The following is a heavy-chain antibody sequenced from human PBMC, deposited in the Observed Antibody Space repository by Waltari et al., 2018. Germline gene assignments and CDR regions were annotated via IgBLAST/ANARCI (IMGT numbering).Heavy chain of an antibody. V-gene: IGHV3-30*02. CDR1: GFTFSHYG. CDR2: IRYDGSNK. CDR3: ARDDYGDYRLGY. Sequence: QVQLVESGGGVVQPGGSLRLACAPSGFTFSHYGIHWVRQAPGKGLEWVAFIRYDGSNKYYADSVKGRFTISRDNSRGTLYLQMNSLRAEDTAVYYCARDDYGDYRLGYWGQGTLVTVSS. D-gene: IGHD4-17*01. J-gene: IGHJ4*02.